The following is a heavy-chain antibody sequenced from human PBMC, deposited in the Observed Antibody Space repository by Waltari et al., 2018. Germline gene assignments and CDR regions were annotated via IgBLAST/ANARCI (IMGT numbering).Heavy chain of an antibody. D-gene: IGHD5-18*01. J-gene: IGHJ4*02. CDR3: ARLPVRGYSYGYRFDY. CDR1: GGSFSGYY. V-gene: IGHV4-34*01. CDR2: INHSGST. Sequence: QVQLQQWGAGLLKPSETLSLTCAVYGGSFSGYYWSWIRQPPGKGLEWIGEINHSGSTNYNPSLKSLCTIAVDTSKNQFSLKLSSVTAADTAVYYCARLPVRGYSYGYRFDYWGQGILVTVSS.